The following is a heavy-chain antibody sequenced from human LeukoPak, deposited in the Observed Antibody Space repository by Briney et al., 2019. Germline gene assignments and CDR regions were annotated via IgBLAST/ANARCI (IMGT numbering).Heavy chain of an antibody. CDR3: ARVGYYDSSGYLMGDYFDY. CDR2: ISAYNGNT. J-gene: IGHJ4*02. Sequence: ASVKVSCKASGYTFTSYGISWVRQAPGRGLEWMGWISAYNGNTNYAQKLQGRVTMTTDTSTSTAYMELRSLRSDDTAVYYCARVGYYDSSGYLMGDYFDYWGQGTLVTVSS. CDR1: GYTFTSYG. D-gene: IGHD3-22*01. V-gene: IGHV1-18*01.